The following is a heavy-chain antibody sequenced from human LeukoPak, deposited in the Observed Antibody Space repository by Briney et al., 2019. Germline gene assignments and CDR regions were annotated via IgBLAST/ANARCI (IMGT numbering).Heavy chain of an antibody. CDR3: ARDAPPPYCSVGTCYSDY. Sequence: PSETLSLTCTVSGGSISSSSHYWGWVRQPPGKGLEWIGSIYYSGTTYYNPSLKSRVTISVDTSKNQFSLKLFSVTAADTAVYYCARDAPPPYCSVGTCYSDYWGQGSLVTVSS. D-gene: IGHD2-15*01. V-gene: IGHV4-39*07. CDR1: GGSISSSSHY. J-gene: IGHJ4*02. CDR2: IYYSGTT.